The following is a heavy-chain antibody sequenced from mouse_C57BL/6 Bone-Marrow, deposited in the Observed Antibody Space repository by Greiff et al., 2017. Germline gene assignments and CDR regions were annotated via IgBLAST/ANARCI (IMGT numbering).Heavy chain of an antibody. CDR1: GYTFTGYW. J-gene: IGHJ1*03. Sequence: VQLQQPGAELVKPGASVKLSCKASGYTFTGYWMTWVKQRPGQGLEWIGEIYPGSGSTNYTEKFKSKATLTVDTSSSTAYMQLSSLTSEDSAVYYCARPYYSNYWYFDVWGTGTTVTVSS. CDR2: IYPGSGST. D-gene: IGHD2-5*01. CDR3: ARPYYSNYWYFDV. V-gene: IGHV1-55*01.